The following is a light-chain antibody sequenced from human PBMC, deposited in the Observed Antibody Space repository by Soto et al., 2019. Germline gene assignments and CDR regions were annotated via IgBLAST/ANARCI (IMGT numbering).Light chain of an antibody. V-gene: IGLV2-14*03. Sequence: QSALTQPASVSGSAGQSITISCSGTMRDVGAYNLVSWYQQHPGTAPKLIIYDVRNRPSGISSRFSGSRSGNTASLTISGLQHEDEGDYYCSSYTATSTLGFGGGTKVTVL. CDR3: SSYTATSTLG. CDR1: MRDVGAYNL. J-gene: IGLJ3*02. CDR2: DVR.